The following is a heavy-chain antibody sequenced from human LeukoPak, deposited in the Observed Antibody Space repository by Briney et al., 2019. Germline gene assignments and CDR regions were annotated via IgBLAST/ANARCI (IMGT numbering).Heavy chain of an antibody. D-gene: IGHD1-7*01. CDR2: IDEHGFKT. CDR1: GFTFSDYY. Sequence: QPGGSLRLSCAASGFTFSDYYMSWIRQAPGKGLEWVASIDEHGFKTYYAASVTGRFTISRDTAKNSLDLQMNSLRAEDTAVYYCARDGSTCTRDYWGQGALVTVSS. CDR3: ARDGSTCTRDY. V-gene: IGHV3-7*01. J-gene: IGHJ4*02.